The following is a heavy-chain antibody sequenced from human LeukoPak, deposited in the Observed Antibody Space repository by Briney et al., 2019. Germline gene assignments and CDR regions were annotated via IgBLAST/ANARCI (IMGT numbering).Heavy chain of an antibody. CDR1: GYTFTSDD. V-gene: IGHV1-8*03. J-gene: IGHJ6*03. D-gene: IGHD2-15*01. Sequence: GASVKVSCKASGYTFTSDDINWVRQAPGQGLEWMGWMNLNSGNTGYAQKFQGRVTITRNTSISTAYMELSSLRSEDTAVYYCARAPYPKRYCSGGSCYYPGGYYYYMDVWGKGTTVTVSS. CDR3: ARAPYPKRYCSGGSCYYPGGYYYYMDV. CDR2: MNLNSGNT.